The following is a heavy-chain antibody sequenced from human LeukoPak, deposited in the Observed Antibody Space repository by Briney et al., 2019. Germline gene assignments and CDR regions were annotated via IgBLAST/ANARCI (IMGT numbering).Heavy chain of an antibody. V-gene: IGHV3-30*04. CDR1: GFTFSSYA. CDR2: ISYDGSNK. D-gene: IGHD4-17*01. CDR3: ARDGDDYGDQFDY. Sequence: PGRSLRLSCAASGFTFSSYAMHWVRQAPGKGLEWVAVISYDGSNKYYADSVKGRFTISRDNSKNTLYLQMNSLRAEDTAVYYCARDGDDYGDQFDYWGQGTLVTVSS. J-gene: IGHJ4*02.